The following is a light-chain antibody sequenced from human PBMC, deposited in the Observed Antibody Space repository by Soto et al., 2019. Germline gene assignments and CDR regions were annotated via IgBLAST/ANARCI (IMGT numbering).Light chain of an antibody. J-gene: IGKJ5*01. CDR2: DAS. V-gene: IGKV3-11*01. CDR1: QSVSSY. Sequence: EIVLTQSPGTLSLSPLEIGSVCFMASQSVSSYLAWYQQKPGQAPRLLIYDASNRATGIPARFSGSGSGTDFTLTISSLEPEDFAVYYCQQRSNWPLTFGQGTRLEIK. CDR3: QQRSNWPLT.